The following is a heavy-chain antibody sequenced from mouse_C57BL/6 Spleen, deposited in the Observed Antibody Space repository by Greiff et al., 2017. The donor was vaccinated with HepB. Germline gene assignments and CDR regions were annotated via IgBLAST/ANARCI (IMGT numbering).Heavy chain of an antibody. CDR3: AGELRDFDY. CDR2: IDPEDGET. Sequence: EVQLQQSGAELVKPGASVKLSCTASGFNIKDYYMHWVKQRTEQGLEWIGRIDPEDGETKYAAKFQGKATITADTSSNTAYLQLSSLTSEDAAVYYCAGELRDFDYWGQGTTLTVAS. J-gene: IGHJ2*01. D-gene: IGHD2-4*01. CDR1: GFNIKDYY. V-gene: IGHV14-2*01.